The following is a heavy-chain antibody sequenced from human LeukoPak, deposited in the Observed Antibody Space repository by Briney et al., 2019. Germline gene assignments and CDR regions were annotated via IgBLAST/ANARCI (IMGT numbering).Heavy chain of an antibody. Sequence: GGSLRLSCAASGFTFSSYAMHWVRQAPGKGLEWVAVISYDGSNKYYADSVKGRFTISRDNSKNTLYLQMNSLRAEDTAVYYCARGGVVVITPNDYWGQGTLVTVSS. V-gene: IGHV3-30-3*01. D-gene: IGHD3-22*01. CDR3: ARGGVVVITPNDY. CDR2: ISYDGSNK. CDR1: GFTFSSYA. J-gene: IGHJ4*02.